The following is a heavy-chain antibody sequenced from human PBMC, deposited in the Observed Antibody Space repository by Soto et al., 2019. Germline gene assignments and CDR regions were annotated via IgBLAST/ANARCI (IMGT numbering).Heavy chain of an antibody. D-gene: IGHD2-21*02. J-gene: IGHJ4*02. Sequence: PXASLSLTCIVSGECISSSSYYWGWIRQPPGKGLEWIGSIYYSGRTYYNPSFKSRVTISIDTSKNQFSLKLSSVTATDTAVYYCARQRTTVVTQAYFDQWGQGALVTVSS. CDR2: IYYSGRT. CDR1: GECISSSSYY. V-gene: IGHV4-39*01. CDR3: ARQRTTVVTQAYFDQ.